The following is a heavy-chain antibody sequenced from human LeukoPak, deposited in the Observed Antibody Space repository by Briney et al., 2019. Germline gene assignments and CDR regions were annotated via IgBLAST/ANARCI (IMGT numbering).Heavy chain of an antibody. D-gene: IGHD3-22*01. V-gene: IGHV3-13*01. CDR1: GFTLGSHD. Sequence: GGSLRLSCTASGFTLGSHDMHWVRQIPGQGLEWVAAVSSGFHAFFADSVQGRFTVSREDARNSLYLQMNSLRAGDTAVYYCVREARGYYYTYFDYWGQGTLVTVSS. J-gene: IGHJ4*02. CDR3: VREARGYYYTYFDY. CDR2: VSSGFHA.